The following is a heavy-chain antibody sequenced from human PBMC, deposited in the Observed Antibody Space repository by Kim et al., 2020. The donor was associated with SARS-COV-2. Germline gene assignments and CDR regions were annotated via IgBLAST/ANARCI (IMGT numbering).Heavy chain of an antibody. J-gene: IGHJ6*01. D-gene: IGHD3-9*01. CDR1: GFTFSSFG. CDR3: AKPPHHILTDYPSDYGM. V-gene: IGHV3-33*06. Sequence: GGSLRLSCAASGFTFSSFGMHWVRQAPGKGLEWVAVISYDGSNKFYADSVKGRFTISRDNSENTLYLQLNSLRVDDTAVYYCAKPPHHILTDYPSDYGM. CDR2: ISYDGSNK.